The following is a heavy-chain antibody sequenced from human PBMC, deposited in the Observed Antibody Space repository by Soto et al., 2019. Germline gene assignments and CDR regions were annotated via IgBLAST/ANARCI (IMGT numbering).Heavy chain of an antibody. CDR2: TYHRSRFFS. D-gene: IGHD3-22*01. V-gene: IGHV6-1*01. CDR1: GDNVSSYSAA. CDR3: ARGLPHYYYDSSGYSDY. Sequence: PSQTLSLTCAVSGDNVSSYSAAWNWIRQSPSGGLEWLGRTYHRSRFFSDYADSVKSRIIINPDTSKNQFSLKLSSVTAADTAVYYCARGLPHYYYDSSGYSDYWGQGTLVTVSS. J-gene: IGHJ4*02.